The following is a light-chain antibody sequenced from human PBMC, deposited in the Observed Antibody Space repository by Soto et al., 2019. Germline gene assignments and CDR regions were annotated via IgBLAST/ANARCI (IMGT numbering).Light chain of an antibody. V-gene: IGLV1-40*03. J-gene: IGLJ1*01. Sequence: QAVVTQPPSVSGAPGQRVTISCTGSSSNIGAGRDVHWYQQLPGTAPKLLIYGNSNRPSGVPDRFSVSKSGASASLAISGLRAEDEGDYYCSSYTGSSSGVFGTGTKLTVL. CDR2: GNS. CDR3: SSYTGSSSGV. CDR1: SSNIGAGRD.